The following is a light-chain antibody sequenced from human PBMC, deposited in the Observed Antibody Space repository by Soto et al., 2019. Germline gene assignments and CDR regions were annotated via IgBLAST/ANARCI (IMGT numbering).Light chain of an antibody. V-gene: IGKV1-5*03. CDR3: QQYNSYLPYT. J-gene: IGKJ2*01. CDR2: KAS. Sequence: DIQMTQSPSTLSASVGDRVTITCRASQSISSWVAWYQQKPGKAPKLLIYKASSLESGVPSRFSGSGAGTEFTLTISSLQPDDFATYYCQQYNSYLPYTFGQGTKLEIK. CDR1: QSISSW.